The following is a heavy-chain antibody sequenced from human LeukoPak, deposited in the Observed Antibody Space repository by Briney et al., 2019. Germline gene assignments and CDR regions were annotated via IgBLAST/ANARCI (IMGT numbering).Heavy chain of an antibody. J-gene: IGHJ6*03. CDR1: GFTFSNYG. V-gene: IGHV3-23*01. Sequence: GGSLRLSCAASGFTFSNYGMNWVRQAPGKGLEWVSALSSSGGSTYYADSVKGRFTISRDDSKNTLYLQMNSLKTEDTAVYYCTTDLRRHYYYYMDVWGKGTTVTVSS. CDR3: TTDLRRHYYYYMDV. CDR2: LSSSGGST.